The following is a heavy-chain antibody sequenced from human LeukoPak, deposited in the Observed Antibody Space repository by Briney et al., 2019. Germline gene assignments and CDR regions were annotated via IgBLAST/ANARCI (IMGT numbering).Heavy chain of an antibody. V-gene: IGHV3-21*01. J-gene: IGHJ6*04. CDR3: AREGIAAAGTYYYYGMDV. CDR1: GFTFSSYS. Sequence: AGGSLRLSCAASGFTFSSYSMNWVRQAPGKGLEWVSSISSSSYIYYADSVKGRFTISGDNAKNSLYLQMNSLRAEDTAVYYCAREGIAAAGTYYYYGMDVWGKGTTVTVSS. CDR2: ISSSSYI. D-gene: IGHD6-13*01.